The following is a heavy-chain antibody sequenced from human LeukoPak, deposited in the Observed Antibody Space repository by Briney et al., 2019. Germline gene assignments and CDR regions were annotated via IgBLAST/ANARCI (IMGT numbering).Heavy chain of an antibody. J-gene: IGHJ3*02. Sequence: SVKVSCKASGYTFTSYDITWVRQAPGQGLEWMGGIIPLFGTANYAQKFQGRVTITADESTSTAYMELSSLRSEDTAMYYCARDNYYDSSGYYFGGVGSFDIWGQGTMVTVSS. CDR1: GYTFTSYD. CDR3: ARDNYYDSSGYYFGGVGSFDI. CDR2: IIPLFGTA. V-gene: IGHV1-69*13. D-gene: IGHD3-22*01.